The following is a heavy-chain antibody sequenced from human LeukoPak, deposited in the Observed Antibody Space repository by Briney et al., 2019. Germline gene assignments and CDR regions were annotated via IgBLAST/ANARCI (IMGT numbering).Heavy chain of an antibody. CDR2: INPSTGGT. CDR1: GYSFTDFF. Sequence: ASVKVSCKASGYSFTDFFIHWVRQAPGQGLEWMGRINPSTGGTNSAQRFQGRVTMTRDTSTSTVYMELSSLRSEDTAVYYCARRALWFGESTIDYWGQGTLVTVSS. CDR3: ARRALWFGESTIDY. V-gene: IGHV1-2*06. D-gene: IGHD3-10*01. J-gene: IGHJ4*02.